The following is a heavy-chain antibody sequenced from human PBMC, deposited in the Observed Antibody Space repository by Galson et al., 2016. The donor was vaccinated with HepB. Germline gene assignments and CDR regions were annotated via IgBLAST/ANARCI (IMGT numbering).Heavy chain of an antibody. V-gene: IGHV4-39*01. CDR1: GDSISTSGDH. J-gene: IGHJ5*01. CDR3: ARMRGYFPFHS. Sequence: SETLSLTCSVSGDSISTSGDHWGWIRQAPGKGLEWIGNIFYTGTTFYTPSLKSRVPISVDTSDRQFSLKLCSVTAADTAVYYCARMRGYFPFHSWGQGTLVTVSS. D-gene: IGHD3-22*01. CDR2: IFYTGTT.